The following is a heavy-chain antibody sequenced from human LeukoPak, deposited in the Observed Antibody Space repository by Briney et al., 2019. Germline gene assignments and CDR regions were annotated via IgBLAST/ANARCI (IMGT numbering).Heavy chain of an antibody. CDR2: ITTYNGYT. CDR1: GYTFTNYG. V-gene: IGHV1-18*01. CDR3: ARLSGSYYIFDY. Sequence: ASVKVSCKASGYTFTNYGISWMRQAPGQGLEWMGWITTYNGYTNYAQKFQGRVTMTTDTSTSTAYMELRSLRSDDAAVYYCARLSGSYYIFDYWGQGTLVTVSS. D-gene: IGHD1-26*01. J-gene: IGHJ4*02.